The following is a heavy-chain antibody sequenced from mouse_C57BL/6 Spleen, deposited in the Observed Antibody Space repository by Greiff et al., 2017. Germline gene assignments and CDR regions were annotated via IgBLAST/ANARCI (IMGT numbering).Heavy chain of an antibody. CDR2: IHPNSGST. V-gene: IGHV1-64*01. J-gene: IGHJ1*03. Sequence: QVQLQQPGAELVKPGASVKLSCKASGNTFTSYWMHWVKQRPGQGLEWIGMIHPNSGSTNYNEKFKSKATLTVDKSSSTAYMQLSSLTSEDSAVYYCARSRITTDWYFDVWGTGTTVTVSS. CDR1: GNTFTSYW. D-gene: IGHD1-1*01. CDR3: ARSRITTDWYFDV.